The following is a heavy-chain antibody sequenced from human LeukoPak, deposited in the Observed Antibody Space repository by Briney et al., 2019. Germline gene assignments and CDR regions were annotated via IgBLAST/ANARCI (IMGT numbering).Heavy chain of an antibody. CDR3: ARAIAAAGYFDY. Sequence: SVTVSCKASVGTFSSYAINWLRQAPGQGLEWMGRIIPIFGTANYAQQFQGRVTITTDESTSTAYMELSSLRAEDTAVYYCARAIAAAGYFDYWGQGTLVTVSS. CDR2: IIPIFGTA. J-gene: IGHJ4*02. D-gene: IGHD6-13*01. V-gene: IGHV1-69*05. CDR1: VGTFSSYA.